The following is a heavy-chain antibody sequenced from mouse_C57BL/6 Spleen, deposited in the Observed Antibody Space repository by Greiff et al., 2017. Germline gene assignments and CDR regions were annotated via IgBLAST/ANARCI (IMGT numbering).Heavy chain of an antibody. Sequence: EVQLVESGGGLVQPGGSLSLSCAASGFTFTDYYMSWVRQPPGKALEWLGFIRNKANGYTTEYSASVKGRFTISRDNSQSILYLQRNALSAEDSATYYCARYLSSGYGYFDVWGTGTTVTVSS. CDR3: ARYLSSGYGYFDV. CDR2: IRNKANGYTT. J-gene: IGHJ1*03. D-gene: IGHD1-1*01. V-gene: IGHV7-3*01. CDR1: GFTFTDYY.